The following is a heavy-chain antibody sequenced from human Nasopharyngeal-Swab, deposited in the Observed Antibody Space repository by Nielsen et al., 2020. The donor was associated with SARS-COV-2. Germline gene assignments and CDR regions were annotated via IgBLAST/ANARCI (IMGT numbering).Heavy chain of an antibody. J-gene: IGHJ4*02. Sequence: SVKVSCKASGYTFTSYGISWVRQAPGQGLEWMGGIIPMFGTTNFAQKFQDRVTITTDESTTTVYMELSSLRSDDTAMYYCARAESGASLATLSYFDYWGQGTLVTVSS. V-gene: IGHV1-69*05. CDR1: GYTFTSYG. CDR3: ARAESGASLATLSYFDY. D-gene: IGHD2-15*01. CDR2: IIPMFGTT.